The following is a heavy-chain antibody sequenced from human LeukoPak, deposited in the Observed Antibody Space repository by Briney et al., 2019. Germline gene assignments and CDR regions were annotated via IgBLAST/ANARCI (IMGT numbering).Heavy chain of an antibody. CDR1: GFTFSSYD. CDR3: ARRGDSYSFDY. Sequence: GRSLRLSCAASGFTFSSYDMHWVRQAPGKGLEWVAAIWYDGSNKYYADSVKGRFTISRDNSKNTLSLQMNSLRAKDTAVYYCARRGDSYSFDYWGQGTLVTVSS. D-gene: IGHD2-21*02. CDR2: IWYDGSNK. J-gene: IGHJ4*02. V-gene: IGHV3-33*01.